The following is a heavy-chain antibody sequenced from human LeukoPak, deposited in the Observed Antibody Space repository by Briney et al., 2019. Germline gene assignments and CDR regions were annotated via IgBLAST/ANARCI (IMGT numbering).Heavy chain of an antibody. D-gene: IGHD3-10*01. CDR3: ARGRVTMVRGGIFY. V-gene: IGHV4-31*03. CDR1: GASISSGGYY. Sequence: PSETLSLTCTVSGASISSGGYYWSWIRQHPGKGLEWIGYIFYSGSTYYNPSLKSRVTISVDTSKNPFSLKLSSVTAADTAVYYCARGRVTMVRGGIFYWGQGTLVTVSS. CDR2: IFYSGST. J-gene: IGHJ4*02.